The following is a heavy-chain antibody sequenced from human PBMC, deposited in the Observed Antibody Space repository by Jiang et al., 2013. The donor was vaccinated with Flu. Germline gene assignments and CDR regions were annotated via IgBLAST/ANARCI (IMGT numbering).Heavy chain of an antibody. Sequence: PGLVKPSETLSLTCTVSGGSISSHYWSWIRQPPGKGLEWIGYIYYSGSTNYNPSLKSRVTISVDTSKNQFSLKLSSVTAADTAVYYCARQGSSGYYWAEFDYWGQGTLVTVSS. CDR1: GGSISSHY. J-gene: IGHJ4*02. V-gene: IGHV4-59*11. CDR3: ARQGSSGYYWAEFDY. D-gene: IGHD3-22*01. CDR2: IYYSGST.